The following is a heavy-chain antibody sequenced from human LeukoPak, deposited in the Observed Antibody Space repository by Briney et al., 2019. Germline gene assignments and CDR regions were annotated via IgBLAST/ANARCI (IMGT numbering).Heavy chain of an antibody. CDR1: GFTFSRYW. CDR3: ARGCTSASCYDY. Sequence: GGSLRLSCTASGFTFSRYWMGWVRQAPGKGLEWVANRNEDGNKKYYVDSVKGRFTISRDNTKKSPYLQMNSLRPEDTAVYYCARGCTSASCYDYWGQGTLVTVSS. D-gene: IGHD2-2*01. J-gene: IGHJ4*02. V-gene: IGHV3-7*01. CDR2: RNEDGNKK.